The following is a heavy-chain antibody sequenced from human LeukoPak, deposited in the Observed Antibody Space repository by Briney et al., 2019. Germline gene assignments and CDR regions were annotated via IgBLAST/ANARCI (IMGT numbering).Heavy chain of an antibody. J-gene: IGHJ2*01. V-gene: IGHV4-39*02. Sequence: SETLSLTCTVSGGSISSSSYYWGWIRQPPGKGLEWIGSIYYSGSTYYNPSLKSRVTISVDTSKNQFSLKLSSVTAADTAVYYCARDLMYYDFWSGYYSDWYFDLWGRGTLVTVSS. D-gene: IGHD3-3*01. CDR3: ARDLMYYDFWSGYYSDWYFDL. CDR2: IYYSGST. CDR1: GGSISSSSYY.